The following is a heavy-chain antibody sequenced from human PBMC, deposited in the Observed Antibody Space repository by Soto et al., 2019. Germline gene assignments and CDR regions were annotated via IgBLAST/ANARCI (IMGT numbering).Heavy chain of an antibody. CDR3: ARALGDYYDSGGYHQAYYFDY. J-gene: IGHJ4*02. CDR1: GGSVRSGDYY. V-gene: IGHV4-61*08. D-gene: IGHD3-22*01. CDR2: IYYRGGT. Sequence: QVQLQESGPGLVKPSETLYLTCTVSGGSVRSGDYYGSCLRQSPGRGLECIGYIYYRGGTSYNPSLKTRPTISTDTSKKQVSLRLSSVTAADTAVYYCARALGDYYDSGGYHQAYYFDYWGQGTLVTVSS.